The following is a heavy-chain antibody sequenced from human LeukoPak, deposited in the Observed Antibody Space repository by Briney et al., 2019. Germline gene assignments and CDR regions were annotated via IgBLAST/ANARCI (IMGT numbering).Heavy chain of an antibody. Sequence: PGGSLRLSCKVSGFTVSSNYMSWVRQAPGKGLEWVSIIHSVGDTFYADSVKGRFTISRDNSNNMVYLQMNSLTVEDTAVYYCARQGTGLDHWGQGTLVTVSS. V-gene: IGHV3-53*01. CDR2: IHSVGDT. D-gene: IGHD1-1*01. J-gene: IGHJ4*02. CDR1: GFTVSSNY. CDR3: ARQGTGLDH.